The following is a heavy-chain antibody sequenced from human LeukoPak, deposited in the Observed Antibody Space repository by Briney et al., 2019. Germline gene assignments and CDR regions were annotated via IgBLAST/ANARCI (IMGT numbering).Heavy chain of an antibody. CDR1: GITFSNYV. V-gene: IGHV3-23*01. Sequence: GGSLRLSCVVSGITFSNYVMTWVRQAPGKGLEWVSAISASGDSTYYADSVKGRFTISRDNSKDTLYLQMDSLRAEDTAAYYCAKRRGAGGFDYWGQGTLVTVSS. CDR2: ISASGDST. CDR3: AKRRGAGGFDY. D-gene: IGHD2-15*01. J-gene: IGHJ4*02.